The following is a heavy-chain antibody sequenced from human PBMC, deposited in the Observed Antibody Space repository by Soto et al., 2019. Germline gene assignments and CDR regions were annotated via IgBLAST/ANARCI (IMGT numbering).Heavy chain of an antibody. V-gene: IGHV4-34*01. CDR3: ARTSRFDC. D-gene: IGHD6-6*01. Sequence: SETLSLTCAVYCGSFSGYYWSWIRQPPGKGLEWIGEINHSGSTTYNPSLKSRVRMSVDTSKTQFSLKLSVLTAADTVVYYCARTSRFDCWGQGTLVTVAS. J-gene: IGHJ4*02. CDR1: CGSFSGYY. CDR2: INHSGST.